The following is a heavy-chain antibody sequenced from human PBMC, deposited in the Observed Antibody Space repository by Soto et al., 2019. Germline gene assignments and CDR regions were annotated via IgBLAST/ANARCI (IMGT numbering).Heavy chain of an antibody. V-gene: IGHV4-38-2*01. J-gene: IGHJ5*02. CDR2: IYHSGST. Sequence: TLSLTCAVSGYSISSGCYWGWIRQPPGKGLEWIGSIYHSGSTYYNPSLKSRVTISVDTSKNQFSLKLSSVTAADTAVYYCRRYWDRDWFDPWGQGRLVTV. CDR3: RRYWDRDWFDP. D-gene: IGHD1-26*01. CDR1: GYSISSGCY.